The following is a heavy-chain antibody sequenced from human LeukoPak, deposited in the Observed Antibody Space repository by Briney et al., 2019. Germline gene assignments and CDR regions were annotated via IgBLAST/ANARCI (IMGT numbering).Heavy chain of an antibody. CDR1: GFTFSSYA. J-gene: IGHJ4*02. D-gene: IGHD2-21*02. CDR3: AKSDCGGDCHLLDY. Sequence: GGSLRLSCAASGFTFSSYAMSWVRQAPGKGLEWVGRFGGSGGTIYYAATVKCRFTISRDNSKNTLYLQMSSLRAEDTAVYYCAKSDCGGDCHLLDYWGQGTLVTVSS. CDR2: FGGSGGTI. V-gene: IGHV3-23*01.